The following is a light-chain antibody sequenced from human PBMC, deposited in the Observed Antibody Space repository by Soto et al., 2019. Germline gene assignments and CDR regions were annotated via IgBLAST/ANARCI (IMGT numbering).Light chain of an antibody. V-gene: IGKV3-15*01. Sequence: EIVMTQSPATLSVSPRERVTLSCRASQSISSNLAWYQQKPGQPPRLLIFATSTRATGVPARFSGSGSGTEFTLTISSLQSEDFAVYYCQQYSNWPPLTFGGGTKVDIK. CDR2: ATS. J-gene: IGKJ4*01. CDR3: QQYSNWPPLT. CDR1: QSISSN.